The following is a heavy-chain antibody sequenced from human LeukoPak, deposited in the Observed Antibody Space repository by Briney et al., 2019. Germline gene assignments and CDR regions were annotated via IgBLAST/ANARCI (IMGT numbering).Heavy chain of an antibody. J-gene: IGHJ4*02. V-gene: IGHV5-51*01. CDR3: ARPKFGGGSDY. Sequence: GESLKISCKASGYTFSSYWIGWVRQMPGKGLEWMGIIYPGDSDTRYSPSFQGLVSNSADKSISTAYVQWSSLKASDTAMYYCARPKFGGGSDYWGQGTLVTVSS. CDR2: IYPGDSDT. D-gene: IGHD3-16*01. CDR1: GYTFSSYW.